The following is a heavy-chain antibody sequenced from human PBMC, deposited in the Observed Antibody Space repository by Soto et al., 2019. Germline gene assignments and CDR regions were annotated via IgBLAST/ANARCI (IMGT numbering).Heavy chain of an antibody. CDR2: IYYSGTT. V-gene: IGHV4-30-4*01. CDR3: GRGAYSGSSSYFYY. J-gene: IGHJ4*02. Sequence: QVQLQESGPGLVKPSQTLSLTCTVSGDSISSGDHYWSWIRQPPGKGLEWIGYIYYSGTTYSRPSPQRRGTISVDTSKKQFSLKPNSGAAADTAVYYCGRGAYSGSSSYFYYWGQGTLVPVSS. CDR1: GDSISSGDHY. D-gene: IGHD6-6*01.